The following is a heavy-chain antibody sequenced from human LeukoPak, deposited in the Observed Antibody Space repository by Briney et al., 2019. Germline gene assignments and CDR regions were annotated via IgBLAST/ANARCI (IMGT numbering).Heavy chain of an antibody. CDR3: ARGCSGGSCYSGGRAFDI. J-gene: IGHJ3*02. CDR1: GFTFSNYN. V-gene: IGHV3-21*01. D-gene: IGHD2-15*01. CDR2: ISSSGNYI. Sequence: GGSLRLSCAASGFTFSNYNMNWVRQAPGKGLEWVSFISSSGNYIYYADSVKGRFTISRDNAKNSLYLQMNSLRAEDTAVYYCARGCSGGSCYSGGRAFDIWGQGTMVTVSS.